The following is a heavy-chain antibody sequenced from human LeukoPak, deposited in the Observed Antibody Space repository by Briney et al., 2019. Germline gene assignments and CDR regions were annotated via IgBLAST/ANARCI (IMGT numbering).Heavy chain of an antibody. CDR3: ARDMFVVVPAATVGAFDI. CDR1: GFTFSSYA. V-gene: IGHV3-30-3*01. Sequence: PGGSLRLSCAASGFTFSSYAMHWVRQAPGEGLEWVAVISYDGSNKYYADSVKGRFTISRDNSKNTLYLQMNSLRAEDTAVYYCARDMFVVVPAATVGAFDIWGQGTMVTVSS. CDR2: ISYDGSNK. J-gene: IGHJ3*02. D-gene: IGHD2-2*01.